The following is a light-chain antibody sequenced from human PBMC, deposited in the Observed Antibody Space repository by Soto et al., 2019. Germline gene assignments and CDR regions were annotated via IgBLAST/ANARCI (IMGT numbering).Light chain of an antibody. Sequence: DIQMTQSPSTLSGSVGDRVTITCRASQTISSWLAWYQQKPGKAPKLLIYKASTLKSGVPSRFSGSGSGTEFTLTISSLQPEDFATYYCLQHNSYPRTFGQGTKVDIK. CDR2: KAS. J-gene: IGKJ1*01. V-gene: IGKV1-5*03. CDR1: QTISSW. CDR3: LQHNSYPRT.